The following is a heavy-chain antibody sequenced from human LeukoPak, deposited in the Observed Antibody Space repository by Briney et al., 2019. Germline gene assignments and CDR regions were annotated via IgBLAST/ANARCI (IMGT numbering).Heavy chain of an antibody. J-gene: IGHJ6*02. CDR1: QFNFNKFG. CDR3: AKRYDILTGFGMDV. V-gene: IGHV3-23*01. Sequence: GGSLRLSCATSQFNFNKFGMTWVRQAPGKGLEWVSSISCNGGSTQYADSVQGRFAISRDNSKNTLYLQMNSLRAEDTAVYYCAKRYDILTGFGMDVWGQGTTVTVSS. D-gene: IGHD3-9*01. CDR2: ISCNGGST.